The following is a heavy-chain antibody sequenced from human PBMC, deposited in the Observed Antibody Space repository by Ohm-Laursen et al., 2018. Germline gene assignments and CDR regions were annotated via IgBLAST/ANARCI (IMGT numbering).Heavy chain of an antibody. D-gene: IGHD5-24*01. CDR2: IRSKAYGGTT. V-gene: IGHV3-49*03. CDR3: TRGRWLQLYYFDY. Sequence: SLRLSCTASGFTFGDYAMSWFRQAPGKGLEWVGFIRSKAYGGTTECAASVKGRFTISRDDSKSIAYLQMNSLKTEDTAVYYCTRGRWLQLYYFDYWGQGTLVTVSS. J-gene: IGHJ4*02. CDR1: GFTFGDYA.